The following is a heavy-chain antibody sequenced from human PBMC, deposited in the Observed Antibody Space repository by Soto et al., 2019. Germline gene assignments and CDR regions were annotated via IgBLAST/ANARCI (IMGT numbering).Heavy chain of an antibody. CDR3: ARDRGSYGMDV. CDR1: GECVRGGHY. CDR2: VSPIGTP. V-gene: IGHV4-31*11. Sequence: NLYLTSAGSGECVRGGHYLNRVRQRPRKGLEWIGYVSPIGTPYYSPSLNSRVSISIDTSKNQLSLEVRSVTAADTAVYYCARDRGSYGMDVWGQGTTVTVS. J-gene: IGHJ6*02.